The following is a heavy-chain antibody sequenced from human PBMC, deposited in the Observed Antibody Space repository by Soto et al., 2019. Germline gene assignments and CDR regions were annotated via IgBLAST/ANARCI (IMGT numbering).Heavy chain of an antibody. CDR2: IHPSGST. V-gene: IGHV4-34*01. D-gene: IGHD5-18*01. J-gene: IGHJ4*02. CDR1: GGSFSDYY. Sequence: PEETLSLTCAVYGGSFSDYYWNWIRQSPGKGLEWIGEIHPSGSTSYNPSLSSRVTMSRDTSKNHFSLELNSVTAADTAVYYCARGRDPAKTGYWGQGTLVTVSS. CDR3: ARGRDPAKTGY.